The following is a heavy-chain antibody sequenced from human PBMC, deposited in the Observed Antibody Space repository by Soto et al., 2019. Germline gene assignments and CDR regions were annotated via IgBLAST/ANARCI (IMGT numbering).Heavy chain of an antibody. CDR3: ARLIHVAGTWFYFDY. J-gene: IGHJ4*02. CDR2: IYYSGST. D-gene: IGHD6-19*01. Sequence: SETLSLTCTVSGGSISSSSYYWGWIRQPPGKGLEWIGSIYYSGSTYYNPSLKSRVTISVDTSKNQFSLKLSSVTAADTAVYYCARLIHVAGTWFYFDYWGQGTLVTVSS. CDR1: GGSISSSSYY. V-gene: IGHV4-39*01.